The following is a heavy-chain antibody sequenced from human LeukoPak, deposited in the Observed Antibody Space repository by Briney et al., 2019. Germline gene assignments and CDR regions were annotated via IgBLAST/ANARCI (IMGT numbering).Heavy chain of an antibody. CDR1: GGSISSSSYY. Sequence: PSETLSLTCTVSGGSISSSSYYWGWIRQPPGKGLEWIGSINYSGSTYYNPSLKSRVTIFVDTSKNQFSLKLRSVTAADTAVYYCARRGSGSYFLWGQGTLVTVSS. CDR2: INYSGST. CDR3: ARRGSGSYFL. J-gene: IGHJ4*02. D-gene: IGHD1-26*01. V-gene: IGHV4-39*01.